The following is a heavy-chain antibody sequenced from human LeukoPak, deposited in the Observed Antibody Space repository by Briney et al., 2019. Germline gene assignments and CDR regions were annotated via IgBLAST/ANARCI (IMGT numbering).Heavy chain of an antibody. Sequence: SVKVSCKASGGTFANYAISWVRKAPGQGLEWMGGIIPIFGTGHSAQKFQGRLTITADESTRTTYMELSSLRSGDTAVYYCAKGHDDFRQFDFWGQGTLVIVSS. J-gene: IGHJ4*02. CDR3: AKGHDDFRQFDF. V-gene: IGHV1-69*13. CDR1: GGTFANYA. D-gene: IGHD3-3*01. CDR2: IIPIFGTG.